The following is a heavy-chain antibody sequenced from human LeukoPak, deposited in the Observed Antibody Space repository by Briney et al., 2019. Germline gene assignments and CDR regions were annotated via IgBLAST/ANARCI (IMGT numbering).Heavy chain of an antibody. CDR2: ISYDGSNK. CDR1: GFTFSSYA. Sequence: GGSLRLSCAASGFTFSSYAMHWVRQAPGKGLEWVAVISYDGSNKYYADSVKGRFTISRDNSKNTLYLQMNSLRAEDTAVYYCAKEYSSSWYWTYYGMDVWGQGTTVTVSS. V-gene: IGHV3-30-3*01. D-gene: IGHD6-13*01. CDR3: AKEYSSSWYWTYYGMDV. J-gene: IGHJ6*02.